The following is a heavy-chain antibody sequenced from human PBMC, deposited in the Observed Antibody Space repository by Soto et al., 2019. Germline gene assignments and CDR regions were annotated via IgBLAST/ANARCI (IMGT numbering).Heavy chain of an antibody. CDR1: GGSISSSSYY. J-gene: IGHJ3*02. Sequence: PSETLSLTCTVSGGSISSSSYYWGWIRQPPGKGLVWIGCIYCIGSTYYNPSLKSRVTISVDTTKNQFSLKLSSVTAADTAVYYCARPSGYDYPDAFDIWGQGTMVTVSS. CDR2: IYCIGST. D-gene: IGHD4-17*01. V-gene: IGHV4-39*01. CDR3: ARPSGYDYPDAFDI.